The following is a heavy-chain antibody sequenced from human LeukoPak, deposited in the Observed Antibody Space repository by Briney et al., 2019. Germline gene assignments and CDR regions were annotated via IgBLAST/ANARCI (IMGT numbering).Heavy chain of an antibody. J-gene: IGHJ3*02. CDR1: GYTFTSYY. CDR2: IKPSGGST. CDR3: ASSNGYCSSTSCYNHAFDI. V-gene: IGHV1-46*03. Sequence: ASVKVSCKASGYTFTSYYMHWVRQAPGQGLEWMGIIKPSGGSTSYAQKFQGRVTMTRDTSTSTVYMELSSLRSEDTAVYYCASSNGYCSSTSCYNHAFDIWGQGTMVTVSS. D-gene: IGHD2-2*02.